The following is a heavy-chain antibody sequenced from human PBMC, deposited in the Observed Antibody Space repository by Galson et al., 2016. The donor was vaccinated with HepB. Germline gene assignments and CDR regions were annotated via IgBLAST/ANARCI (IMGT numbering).Heavy chain of an antibody. V-gene: IGHV4-59*08. CDR3: ATGISVAGKYYYYYMDV. D-gene: IGHD6-19*01. CDR2: IFYTGST. CDR1: GGSMRGFY. J-gene: IGHJ6*03. Sequence: TLSLTCTVSGGSMRGFYWSWIRQPPGKGLEWIGYIFYTGSTDYNPSLKSRLTMSIETSRNQFSLRLSSVTAADTAVYYCATGISVAGKYYYYYMDVWGKGTPVTVSS.